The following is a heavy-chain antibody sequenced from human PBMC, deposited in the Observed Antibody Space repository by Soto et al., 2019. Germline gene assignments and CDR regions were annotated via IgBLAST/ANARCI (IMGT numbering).Heavy chain of an antibody. CDR3: AKHRVSSGSHFYDY. Sequence: PAGSLSLSCAASGFTFSSSVMSGFLQAPGKGLEWVFPISGNGGSTYYEDSVKGRFTISRDNSKNTLFRQMNSLRADDTAVFYCAKHRVSSGSHFYDYWGQGALVTVSS. D-gene: IGHD3-22*01. CDR1: GFTFSSSV. V-gene: IGHV3-23*01. CDR2: ISGNGGST. J-gene: IGHJ4*02.